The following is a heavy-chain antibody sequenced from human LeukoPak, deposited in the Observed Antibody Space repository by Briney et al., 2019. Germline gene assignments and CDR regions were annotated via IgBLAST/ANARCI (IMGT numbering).Heavy chain of an antibody. J-gene: IGHJ4*02. Sequence: SVTVSCKASGGTFSSYTISWVRQAPGQGLEWMGRIIPILGIANYAQKFQGRVTITADKSTSTAYMELSSLRSEDTAVYYCARGEYYYDSSGYSYGFDYWGQGTLVTVSS. D-gene: IGHD3-22*01. CDR1: GGTFSSYT. CDR3: ARGEYYYDSSGYSYGFDY. V-gene: IGHV1-69*02. CDR2: IIPILGIA.